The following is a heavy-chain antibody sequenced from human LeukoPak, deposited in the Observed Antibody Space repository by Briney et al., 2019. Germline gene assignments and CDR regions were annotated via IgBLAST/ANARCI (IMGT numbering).Heavy chain of an antibody. D-gene: IGHD3-22*01. CDR2: ISSSGSTI. CDR3: ARPHDSSGYYRPFDY. V-gene: IGHV3-11*04. J-gene: IGHJ4*02. CDR1: GFTVSNNY. Sequence: GGSLRLSCAASGFTVSNNYMSWVRQAPGKGLEWVSYISSSGSTIYYADSVKGRFTISRDNAKNSLYLQMNSLRAEDTAVYYCARPHDSSGYYRPFDYWGQGTLVTVSS.